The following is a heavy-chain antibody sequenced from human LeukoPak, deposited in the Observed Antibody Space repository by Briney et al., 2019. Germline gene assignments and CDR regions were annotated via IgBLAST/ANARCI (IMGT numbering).Heavy chain of an antibody. V-gene: IGHV1-18*01. D-gene: IGHD4-23*01. Sequence: GASVKVSCKASGYTFTSYGISWVRQAPGQGLEWMGWISAYNGNTNYAQKLQGRATMTTDTSTSTAYMELRSLRSDDTAVYYCAREGETTYGGNDAFDIWGQGTMVTVSS. CDR3: AREGETTYGGNDAFDI. CDR2: ISAYNGNT. J-gene: IGHJ3*02. CDR1: GYTFTSYG.